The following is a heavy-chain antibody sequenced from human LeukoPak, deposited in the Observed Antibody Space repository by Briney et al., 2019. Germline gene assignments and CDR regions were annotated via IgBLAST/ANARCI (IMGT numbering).Heavy chain of an antibody. J-gene: IGHJ4*02. V-gene: IGHV4-59*01. D-gene: IGHD1-20*01. CDR3: AAGITGRTIDY. Sequence: PSETLSLTCTVSASSINSYYLNWVRQPPGKGLEWIGYVYYSENINYGPSLKSRVSISVDTSKKQFPLKMNSVTAADTAVYYCAAGITGRTIDYWGQGTLVTVSS. CDR1: ASSINSYY. CDR2: VYYSENI.